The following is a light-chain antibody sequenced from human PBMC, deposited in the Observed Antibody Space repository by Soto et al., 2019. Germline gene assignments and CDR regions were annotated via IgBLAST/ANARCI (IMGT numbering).Light chain of an antibody. CDR2: DAS. CDR1: QSVSSY. V-gene: IGKV3-11*01. CDR3: QQRSNWPGT. Sequence: DIVLTQSPATLSLSPGERATLSCRASQSVSSYLAWYQQKPGQAPRLLIYDASARATGIPARFSGSGSGTDFTLTISSLEPEDFAVYYCQQRSNWPGTFGQGTKLEIK. J-gene: IGKJ2*01.